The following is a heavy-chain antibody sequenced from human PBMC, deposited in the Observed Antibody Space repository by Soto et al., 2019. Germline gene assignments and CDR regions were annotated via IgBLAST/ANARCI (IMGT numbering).Heavy chain of an antibody. D-gene: IGHD3-22*01. V-gene: IGHV1-69*06. CDR3: ARDPDHDSSGYYYVGYFDY. CDR1: GGTFSSYA. CDR2: IIPIFGRA. J-gene: IGHJ4*02. Sequence: QVQLVQSGAEVKKPGSSVKVSCKASGGTFSSYAISWVRQAPGQGLEWMGGIIPIFGRANYAQKFQGRVTITADKSTSTAYMELSSLRSEDTAVYYCARDPDHDSSGYYYVGYFDYWGQGTLVTVSS.